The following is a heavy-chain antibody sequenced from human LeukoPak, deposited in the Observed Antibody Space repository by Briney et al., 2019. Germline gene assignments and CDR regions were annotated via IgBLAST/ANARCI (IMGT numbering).Heavy chain of an antibody. CDR3: AGTTKYYFDY. J-gene: IGHJ4*02. D-gene: IGHD1-26*01. Sequence: GGSLRLSCAASGFTVRSNYMSWVRQAPGKGLEWVSLLYTSGSTYYADSVKGRFTISRDSSKNTLYLQMNDLRGEDTAVYYCAGTTKYYFDYWGQGALVTVSS. V-gene: IGHV3-66*01. CDR1: GFTVRSNY. CDR2: LYTSGST.